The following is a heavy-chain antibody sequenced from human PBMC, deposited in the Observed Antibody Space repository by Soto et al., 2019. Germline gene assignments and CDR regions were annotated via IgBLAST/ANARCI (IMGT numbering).Heavy chain of an antibody. V-gene: IGHV3-64*01. CDR2: ISSNGGST. CDR1: GFTFSSYA. CDR3: ARDPDMTTVVTGWFDP. Sequence: HPGGSLRLSCAASGFTFSSYAMHWVRQAPGKGLEYVSAISSNGGSTYYANSVKGRFTISRDNSKSTLYLQMGSLRAEDMAVYYCARDPDMTTVVTGWFDPWGQGTLVTVSS. D-gene: IGHD4-17*01. J-gene: IGHJ5*02.